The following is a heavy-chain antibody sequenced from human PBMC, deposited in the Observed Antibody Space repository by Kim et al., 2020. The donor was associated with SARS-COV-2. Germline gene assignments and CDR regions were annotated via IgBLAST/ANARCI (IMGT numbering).Heavy chain of an antibody. Sequence: GGSLRLSCAASGFTFSSYDMTWVRQAPGKGLEWVSTIIVDGRTSYYADSVRGRFTISRDNSKNTLYLQMNRLRAEDTALYYCGKAYYDSSQGPWGLFDYWGQGTLVTVSS. CDR2: IIVDGRTS. CDR1: GFTFSSYD. J-gene: IGHJ4*02. V-gene: IGHV3-23*01. CDR3: GKAYYDSSQGPWGLFDY. D-gene: IGHD3-22*01.